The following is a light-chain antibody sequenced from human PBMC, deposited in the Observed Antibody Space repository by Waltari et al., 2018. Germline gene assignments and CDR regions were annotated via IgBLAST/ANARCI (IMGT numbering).Light chain of an antibody. V-gene: IGKV1-5*03. Sequence: DVQMTQSPSTLSAFLGDRVTITCRASQSSSVWLAWYQQKPGKAPKLLISKASTLQGGVPSRFSGSGSGTEFTLTISSLQPDDFGTYYCQQYDDYIPLTFGGGTKVEIK. CDR3: QQYDDYIPLT. CDR1: QSSSVW. CDR2: KAS. J-gene: IGKJ4*01.